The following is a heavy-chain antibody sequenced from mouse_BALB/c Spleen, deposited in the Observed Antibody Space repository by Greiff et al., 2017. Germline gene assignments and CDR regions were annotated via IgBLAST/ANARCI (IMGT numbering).Heavy chain of an antibody. Sequence: EVMLVESGGGLVQPGGSRKLSCAASGFTFSSFGMHWVRQAPEKGLEWVAYISSGSSTIYYADTVKGRSTIARDNPNNTLFLQMTRLRSEDTAMSYFARGKLGPFDYWGQGTTLTVSS. D-gene: IGHD4-1*01. CDR2: ISSGSSTI. CDR3: ARGKLGPFDY. CDR1: GFTFSSFG. J-gene: IGHJ2*01. V-gene: IGHV5-17*02.